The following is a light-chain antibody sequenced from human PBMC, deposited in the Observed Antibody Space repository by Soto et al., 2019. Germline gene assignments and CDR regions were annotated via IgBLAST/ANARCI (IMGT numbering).Light chain of an antibody. CDR2: DAS. J-gene: IGKJ1*01. CDR3: QQAYSTPWT. V-gene: IGKV1-5*01. CDR1: QTVVSW. Sequence: DIQMTQSPSTLSASVGDRVTITCRASQTVVSWLAWYQQKPGKAPKLLIYDASSLESGVPSRFSGSGSGTDFTLTINSLQPEDFATYYCQQAYSTPWTFGQGTKVDIK.